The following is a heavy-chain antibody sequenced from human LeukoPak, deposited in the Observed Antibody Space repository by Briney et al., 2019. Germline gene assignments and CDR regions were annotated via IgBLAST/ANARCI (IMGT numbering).Heavy chain of an antibody. Sequence: KPSETLSLTCTVPGGSISRYYWSWIRQPPGKGLEWIGYIYYSGSTNYNPSLKSRVTISVDTSKNQCSLKLSSVTAAETAVYYCARGGAAADSLIWFDPWGQGTLVTVSS. CDR3: ARGGAAADSLIWFDP. CDR2: IYYSGST. V-gene: IGHV4-59*01. J-gene: IGHJ5*02. CDR1: GGSISRYY. D-gene: IGHD6-13*01.